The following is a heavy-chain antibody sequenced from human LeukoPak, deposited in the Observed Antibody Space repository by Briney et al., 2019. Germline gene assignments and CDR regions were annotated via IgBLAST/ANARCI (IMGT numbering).Heavy chain of an antibody. Sequence: ASVKVSCKASGYTFTSYAMHWVRQAPGQRLEWMGWINAGNGSTKYSQKFQGRVTITRDTSASTAYMELSSLRSEDTAVYYCARGFIAADDYWGQGTLVTVSS. D-gene: IGHD6-13*01. V-gene: IGHV1-3*01. J-gene: IGHJ4*02. CDR1: GYTFTSYA. CDR2: INAGNGST. CDR3: ARGFIAADDY.